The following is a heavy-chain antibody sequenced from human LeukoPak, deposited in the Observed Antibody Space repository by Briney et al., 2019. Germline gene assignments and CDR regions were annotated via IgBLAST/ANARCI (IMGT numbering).Heavy chain of an antibody. Sequence: PSETLSLTCTVSGGSISSSSYYWGWIRQPPGQGLEWIGSIYYSGSTYYNPSLKSRVTISLDTSKNQFSLKLSSVTAADTAVYYCARGHGEAFDIWGQGTMVTVSS. CDR3: ARGHGEAFDI. J-gene: IGHJ3*02. CDR1: GGSISSSSYY. V-gene: IGHV4-39*01. CDR2: IYYSGST.